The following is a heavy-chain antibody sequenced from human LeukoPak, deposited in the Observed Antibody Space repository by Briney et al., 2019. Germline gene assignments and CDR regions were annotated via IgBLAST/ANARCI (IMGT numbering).Heavy chain of an antibody. CDR2: IKQDGSEK. CDR3: ARGGLGIAAINWFDP. D-gene: IGHD6-13*01. V-gene: IGHV3-7*01. CDR1: GFTFSSYA. Sequence: GGSLRLSCAASGFTFSSYAMSWVRQAPGKGLEWVANIKQDGSEKYYVDSVKGRFTISRDNAKNSLYLQMNSLRAEDTAVYYCARGGLGIAAINWFDPWGQGTLVTVTS. J-gene: IGHJ5*02.